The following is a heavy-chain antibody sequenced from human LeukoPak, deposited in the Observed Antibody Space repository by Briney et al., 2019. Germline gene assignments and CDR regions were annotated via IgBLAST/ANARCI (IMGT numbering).Heavy chain of an antibody. CDR3: ARCSIHYYGSGSYGFDP. V-gene: IGHV4-39*07. Sequence: PSETLSLTRTVSGGSISSSSYYWGWIRQPPGKGLEWIGSIYYSGSTYYNPSLKSRVTISVDTSKNQFSLKLSSVTAADTAVYYCARCSIHYYGSGSYGFDPWGQGTLVTVSS. CDR2: IYYSGST. J-gene: IGHJ5*02. CDR1: GGSISSSSYY. D-gene: IGHD3-10*01.